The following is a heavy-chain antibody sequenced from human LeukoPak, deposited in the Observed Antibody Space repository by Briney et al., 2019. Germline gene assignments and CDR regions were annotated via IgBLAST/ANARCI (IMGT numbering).Heavy chain of an antibody. V-gene: IGHV3-7*05. J-gene: IGHJ5*02. CDR1: GFTLSNYW. CDR3: ARASDPWLQLT. CDR2: IKQDGSEK. D-gene: IGHD5-24*01. Sequence: HPGGSLRLSCAASGFTLSNYWMIWVRQAPGKGLEWVGNIKQDGSEKRYADSVRGRFSISRDNAQTSLYLQMNSLRAEDRAVYYCARASDPWLQLTWGQGTLVTVSS.